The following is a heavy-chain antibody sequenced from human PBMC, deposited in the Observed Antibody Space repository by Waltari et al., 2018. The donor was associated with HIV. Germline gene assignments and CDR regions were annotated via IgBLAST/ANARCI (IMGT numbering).Heavy chain of an antibody. CDR2: IYWDDDK. CDR3: AHKGYDSRTLSSWFDP. CDR1: GFSFGTSGVG. D-gene: IGHD3-22*01. Sequence: QITLKESGPALVKPTQTLTLTCSYSGFSFGTSGVGVGWIRQPSGKALEWLAVIYWDDDKRYNPYLKGRLSITKDTSNNQVVLRMTNMDPADTATYFCAHKGYDSRTLSSWFDPWGQGLLVTVSS. J-gene: IGHJ5*02. V-gene: IGHV2-5*02.